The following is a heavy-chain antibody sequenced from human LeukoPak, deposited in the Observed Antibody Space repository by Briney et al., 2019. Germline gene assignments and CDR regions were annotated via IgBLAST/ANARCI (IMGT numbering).Heavy chain of an antibody. D-gene: IGHD3-3*01. J-gene: IGHJ4*02. CDR1: GFTFDDYA. CDR3: AAVPETDFWSGFYLDY. CDR2: ITWNSGSI. V-gene: IGHV3-9*01. Sequence: PGGSLRLSCAAPGFTFDDYAIHWVRRAPGKGLEWVSGITWNSGSIGYADSVKGRFTISRDNAKNSLYLQMNSLRAEDTALYYCAAVPETDFWSGFYLDYWGQGTLVTVSS.